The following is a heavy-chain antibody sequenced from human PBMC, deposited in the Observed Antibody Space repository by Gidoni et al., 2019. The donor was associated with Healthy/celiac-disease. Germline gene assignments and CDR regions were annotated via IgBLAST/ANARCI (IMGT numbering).Heavy chain of an antibody. V-gene: IGHV3-21*01. D-gene: IGHD6-19*01. J-gene: IGHJ6*02. CDR2: ISSSSSYI. CDR1: GFTFSSYS. CDR3: ARVIEQWLESMDV. Sequence: EVQLVESGGGLVKPGGSLRLSCAASGFTFSSYSMNWVRQAPGKGLEWVSSISSSSSYIYYADSVKGRFTISRDNAKNSLYLQMNSLRAEDTAVYYCARVIEQWLESMDVWGQGTTVTVFS.